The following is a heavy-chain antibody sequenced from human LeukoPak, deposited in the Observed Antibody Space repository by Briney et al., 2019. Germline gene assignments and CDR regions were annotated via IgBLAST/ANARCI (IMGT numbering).Heavy chain of an antibody. CDR1: GHTFTSYG. J-gene: IGHJ4*02. D-gene: IGHD6-13*01. V-gene: IGHV1-18*01. CDR3: ARSKTDSAAAEE. Sequence: GASVKVSCKASGHTFTSYGISWVRQAPGQGLEWMGWISASNGNTNSAQKLQGRVTLTTDTSTSTAYMELRSLRSDDTAVYYCARSKTDSAAAEEWGQGTLVTVSS. CDR2: ISASNGNT.